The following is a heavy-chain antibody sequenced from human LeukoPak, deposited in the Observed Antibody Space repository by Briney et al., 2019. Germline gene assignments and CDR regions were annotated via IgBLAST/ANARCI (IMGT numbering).Heavy chain of an antibody. CDR2: ISGYNGNT. CDR3: ARLNEDYDILTGYYGPLDY. J-gene: IGHJ4*02. D-gene: IGHD3-9*01. CDR1: GYTLTNYG. Sequence: ASVKVSCKASGYTLTNYGISWVRQAPGQGLEWMGWISGYNGNTNYAQKFQGRVTMTTDTSTSTAYMDLRSLRSDDTAVYYCARLNEDYDILTGYYGPLDYWGQGILVTVSS. V-gene: IGHV1-18*01.